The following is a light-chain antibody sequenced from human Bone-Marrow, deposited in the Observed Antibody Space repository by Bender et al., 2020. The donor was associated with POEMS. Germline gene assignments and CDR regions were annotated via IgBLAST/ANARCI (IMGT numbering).Light chain of an antibody. CDR1: DKLGDQY. CDR2: QVS. V-gene: IGLV2-23*02. CDR3: CSYADSRYV. J-gene: IGLJ1*01. Sequence: LTQPPSVSVSPGQTASISCSGDKLGDQYVFWYQQHPGKAPKLVIFQVSKRPSGVSIRFSGSNSGNTASLTISGLQPEDEADYYCCSYADSRYVFGGGTKVTVL.